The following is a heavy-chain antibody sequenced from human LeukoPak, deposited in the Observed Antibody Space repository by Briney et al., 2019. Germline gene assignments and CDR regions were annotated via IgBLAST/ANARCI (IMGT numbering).Heavy chain of an antibody. CDR1: GFTFSDYY. V-gene: IGHV3-11*06. Sequence: GGTLRLSCAASGFTFSDYYMTWFRQAPGKGLEWVSYISGGSSYTNFADSVKGRFTISRDNAKNSLYLQMNSLRAEDTAVYYCARVSLLDDGGLGDYWGQGTLVTVSS. J-gene: IGHJ4*02. CDR3: ARVSLLDDGGLGDY. D-gene: IGHD4-23*01. CDR2: ISGGSSYT.